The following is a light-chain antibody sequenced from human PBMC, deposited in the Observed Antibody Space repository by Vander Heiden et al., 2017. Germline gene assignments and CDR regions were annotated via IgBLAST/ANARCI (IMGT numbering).Light chain of an antibody. Sequence: EIVLTQSPDTLSLSPGESATLSCRASQNVNSNFLAWYQQKPGQAPRLLMYGTSTRATGVPDRFSGGGSGTDFTLTVNRLESEDCAVYFCQQYGTSPVTFGQGTRVELK. CDR1: QNVNSNF. CDR3: QQYGTSPVT. J-gene: IGKJ5*01. V-gene: IGKV3-20*01. CDR2: GTS.